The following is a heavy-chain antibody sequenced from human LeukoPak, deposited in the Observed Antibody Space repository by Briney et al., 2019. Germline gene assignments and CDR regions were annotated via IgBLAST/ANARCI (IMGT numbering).Heavy chain of an antibody. Sequence: SQTLSLTCTVSGGSISSGDYYWSRIRQPPGKGLEWIGYIYYSGSTYYNPSLKSRVTISVDTSKNQFSLKLSSVTAADTAVYYCARETWIQLCLDYWGQGTLVTVSS. CDR2: IYYSGST. J-gene: IGHJ4*02. CDR1: GGSISSGDYY. D-gene: IGHD5-18*01. CDR3: ARETWIQLCLDY. V-gene: IGHV4-30-4*01.